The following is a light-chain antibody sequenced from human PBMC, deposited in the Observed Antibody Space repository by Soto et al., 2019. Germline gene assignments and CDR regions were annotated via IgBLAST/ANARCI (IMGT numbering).Light chain of an antibody. J-gene: IGKJ1*01. CDR3: QHYYSYSQA. V-gene: IGKV1-5*03. CDR1: QTISSW. CDR2: KAS. Sequence: DIQMTQSPSSLSGSLGDRVTITFRASQTISSWLAWYQQKPGKAPKLLIYKASTLKSGVPSRFSGSGSGTEFTLTISSLQPEDFATYYCQHYYSYSQAFGQGTKVDIK.